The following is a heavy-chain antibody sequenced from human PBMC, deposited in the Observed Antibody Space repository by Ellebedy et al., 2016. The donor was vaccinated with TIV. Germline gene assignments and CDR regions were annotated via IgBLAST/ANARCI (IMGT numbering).Heavy chain of an antibody. Sequence: MPSETLSLTCAVYGGSLNNYYWSWIRQSPEKGLEWIGEINHSGSTSYNPSLKSRVSISVDTPKKQFSLKMSSVTAADTAVYYCARAFQYSSGWAFDHWGQGTLVTVSS. CDR3: ARAFQYSSGWAFDH. J-gene: IGHJ4*02. V-gene: IGHV4-34*01. D-gene: IGHD6-19*01. CDR1: GGSLNNYY. CDR2: INHSGST.